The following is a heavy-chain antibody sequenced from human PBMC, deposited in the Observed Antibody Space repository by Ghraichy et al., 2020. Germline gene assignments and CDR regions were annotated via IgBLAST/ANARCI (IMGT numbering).Heavy chain of an antibody. CDR2: IYYSGST. Sequence: SETLSLTCSVSGGSMSSHYWSWIRQPPGKGLEWIGYIYYSGSTNYNPSLKSRVTISVDTSNNHFSLRLSSVTAADTAIYYCARGGWSMDYWGQGTLVTVSS. J-gene: IGHJ4*01. CDR3: ARGGWSMDY. V-gene: IGHV4-59*11. CDR1: GGSMSSHY. D-gene: IGHD6-19*01.